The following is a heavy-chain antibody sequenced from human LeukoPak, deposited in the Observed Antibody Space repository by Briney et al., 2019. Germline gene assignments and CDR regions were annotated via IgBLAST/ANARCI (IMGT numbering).Heavy chain of an antibody. CDR3: ASILRSSSGYYFDY. CDR2: ISNNGGFT. Sequence: GGSLRLSCAASGFTFSRYAMHWVREAPGKGLEYVSGISNNGGFTYYAKSVKDKFTISRDNSKNTLYLQMNSLRAEDTAVYYCASILRSSSGYYFDYWGQGKLVTVSS. V-gene: IGHV3-64*01. CDR1: GFTFSRYA. D-gene: IGHD3-10*01. J-gene: IGHJ4*02.